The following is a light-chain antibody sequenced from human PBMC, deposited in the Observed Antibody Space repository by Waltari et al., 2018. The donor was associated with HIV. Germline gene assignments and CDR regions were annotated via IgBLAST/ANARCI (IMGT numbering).Light chain of an antibody. CDR1: QSINRNS. CDR2: VTS. CDR3: QQYGIQPFT. J-gene: IGKJ3*01. Sequence: DIVMTQSPDTLSLSPGERATLYGRASQSINRNSLAWFQQKPGQAPRLLVYVTSSRATAIPDRFSGSGSGTDFTLTISRLEPEDSAVYYCQQYGIQPFTFGPGTKVDI. V-gene: IGKV3-20*01.